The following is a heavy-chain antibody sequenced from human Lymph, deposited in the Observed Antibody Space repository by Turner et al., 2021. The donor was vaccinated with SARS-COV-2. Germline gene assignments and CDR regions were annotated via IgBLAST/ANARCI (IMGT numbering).Heavy chain of an antibody. J-gene: IGHJ4*02. D-gene: IGHD4-17*01. Sequence: EVQLVESGGGLVKPGGSLRLSCAASGFSFSTYSMNWVRQGPGKGLEWMSSISSSSSYIYYADSVKGRFTISRDDAKNSLYLQMNSLRAEDTAVYYCARDIPTTADYFDYWGQGTLVTVSS. CDR3: ARDIPTTADYFDY. V-gene: IGHV3-21*01. CDR2: ISSSSSYI. CDR1: GFSFSTYS.